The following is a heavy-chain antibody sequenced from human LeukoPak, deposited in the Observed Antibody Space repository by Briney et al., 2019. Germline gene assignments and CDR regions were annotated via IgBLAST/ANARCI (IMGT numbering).Heavy chain of an antibody. Sequence: PSETLSLTCAVYGGSFSGYYWSWIRQPPGKGLEWIGEINHSGSTNYNPSLKSRVTISVDTSKNQFSLKLSSVTAADTAVYYCATGRYDFWSGYYMYNWFDPWGLGTLVTVSS. D-gene: IGHD3-3*01. V-gene: IGHV4-34*01. J-gene: IGHJ5*02. CDR3: ATGRYDFWSGYYMYNWFDP. CDR1: GGSFSGYY. CDR2: INHSGST.